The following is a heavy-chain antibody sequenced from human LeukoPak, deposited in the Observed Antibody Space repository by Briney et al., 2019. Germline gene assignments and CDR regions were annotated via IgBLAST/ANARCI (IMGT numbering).Heavy chain of an antibody. CDR3: ARRWGVVFDY. CDR2: IYHSGST. J-gene: IGHJ4*02. D-gene: IGHD3-3*01. CDR1: GYSISSGYY. V-gene: IGHV4-38-2*01. Sequence: PSETLSLTCAVSGYSISSGYYWGWIRQPPGKGLEWIGSIYHSGSTYYNPSLKSRVTISVDTSKNQFSLKLSSVTAADTAVCYCARRWGVVFDYWGQGTLVTVSS.